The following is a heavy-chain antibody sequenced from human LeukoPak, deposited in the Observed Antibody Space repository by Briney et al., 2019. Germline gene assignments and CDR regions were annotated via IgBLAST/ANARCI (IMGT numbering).Heavy chain of an antibody. CDR1: GYTFTGYY. J-gene: IGHJ6*02. V-gene: IGHV1-2*04. CDR3: ARDRVAAAGTYNYYYGMDV. CDR2: INPNSGGT. D-gene: IGHD6-13*01. Sequence: ASVKDSCKASGYTFTGYYMHWVRQAPGQGLEWMGWINPNSGGTNYAQKFQGWVTMTRDTSISTAYMELSRLRSDDTAVYYCARDRVAAAGTYNYYYGMDVWGQGTTVTVSS.